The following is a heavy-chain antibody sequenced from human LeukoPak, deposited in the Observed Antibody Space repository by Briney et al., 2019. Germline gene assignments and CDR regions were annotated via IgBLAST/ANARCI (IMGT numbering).Heavy chain of an antibody. CDR3: ASRGGRYCSSTSCYDFDY. CDR2: IWYDGSNK. V-gene: IGHV3-33*01. J-gene: IGHJ4*02. CDR1: GFTSSSHG. Sequence: GGSLRLSCAASGFTSSSHGMHWVRQAPGKGLEWVAVIWYDGSNKYYADSVKGRFTISRDNSKNTVYLQMNSLRAEDTAVYYCASRGGRYCSSTSCYDFDYWGQGTLVTVSS. D-gene: IGHD2-2*01.